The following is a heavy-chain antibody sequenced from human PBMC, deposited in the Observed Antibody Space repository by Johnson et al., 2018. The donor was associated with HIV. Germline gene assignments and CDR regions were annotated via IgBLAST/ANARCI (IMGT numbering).Heavy chain of an antibody. CDR2: INGDGSGI. V-gene: IGHV3-74*01. CDR1: GFTFSSYC. CDR3: ASFWATGAFDI. J-gene: IGHJ3*02. D-gene: IGHD3-10*01. Sequence: VQLVESGGGLVQPGGSLRLSCAASGFTFSSYCMHWVRQGPGKGLVWVSRINGDGSGITYADSVQGRFTISRDNAKNTLYLQMNSRRAEDTAVYYCASFWATGAFDIWGQGTMVTVSS.